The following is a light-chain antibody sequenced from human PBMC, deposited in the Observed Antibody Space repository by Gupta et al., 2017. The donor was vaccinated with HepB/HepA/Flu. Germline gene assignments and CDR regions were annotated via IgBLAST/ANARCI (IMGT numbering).Light chain of an antibody. Sequence: QAGLTQPPSVSKGLRQTAHLTCTGNSNNVGDQGASWLQQHQGHPPKLLSYRNNNRPSGISERFSASRSGNTASLTITGLQPEDEADYYCSAWDSSLSAWVCGGGTKLTVL. CDR2: RNN. V-gene: IGLV10-54*04. J-gene: IGLJ3*02. CDR3: SAWDSSLSAWV. CDR1: SNNVGDQG.